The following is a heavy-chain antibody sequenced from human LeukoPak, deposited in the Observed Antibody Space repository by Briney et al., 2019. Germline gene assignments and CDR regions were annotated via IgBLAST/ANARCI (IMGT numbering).Heavy chain of an antibody. V-gene: IGHV3-30-3*01. CDR1: GFTFSSYA. CDR2: ISYDGSNK. D-gene: IGHD2-15*01. Sequence: PGGSLRLSCAVSGFTFSSYAMHWVRQAPGKGLEWVAVISYDGSNKYYADSVKGRFTISRDNSKNTLYLQMNSLRAEDTAVYYCARAAYVVAASFDYWGQGTLVTVSS. CDR3: ARAAYVVAASFDY. J-gene: IGHJ4*02.